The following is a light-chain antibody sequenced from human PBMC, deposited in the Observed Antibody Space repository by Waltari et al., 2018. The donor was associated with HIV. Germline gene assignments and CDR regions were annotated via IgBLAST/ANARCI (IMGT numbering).Light chain of an antibody. Sequence: QSALTQPASVSGSPGQSITISCRGTNSDVGGYNYVTWYQQHPGKAPKLIIFAVSHRPSGISNRFSGSKSGNTASLTISGLQAEDEADYYCSSYTRSTTLDAVFGTGTKVSVL. CDR1: NSDVGGYNY. J-gene: IGLJ1*01. CDR2: AVS. CDR3: SSYTRSTTLDAV. V-gene: IGLV2-14*03.